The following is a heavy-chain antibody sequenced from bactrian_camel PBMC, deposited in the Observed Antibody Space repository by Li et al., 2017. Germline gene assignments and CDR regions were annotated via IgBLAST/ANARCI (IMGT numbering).Heavy chain of an antibody. J-gene: IGHJ4*01. V-gene: IGHV3S57*01. Sequence: HVQLVESGGGPAQIGGSLRLSCLVSGATYSSYAMAWFRQSPGKEREGVAALDSSGETTYADSVKGRFTISRDSANNILYLQMDSLKLEDTAMYFCAARRVCFRVTDVTAGYEYNYWGQGTQVTVS. CDR3: AARRVCFRVTDVTAGYEYNY. CDR1: GATYSSYA. CDR2: LDSSGET. D-gene: IGHD5*01.